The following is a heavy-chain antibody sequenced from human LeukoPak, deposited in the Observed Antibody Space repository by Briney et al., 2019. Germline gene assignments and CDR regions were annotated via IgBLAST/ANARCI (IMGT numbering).Heavy chain of an antibody. CDR2: IYYSGST. D-gene: IGHD2-15*01. CDR3: ASRRCSGGSCYSYFDY. Sequence: SETLSLTCTVSGDSINSYYWNWIRQPPGKGLEWIGYIYYSGSTNYNPSLKSRVTISVDTSKNQFSLKLSSVTAADTAVYYCASRRCSGGSCYSYFDYWGQGTLVTVSS. V-gene: IGHV4-59*12. CDR1: GDSINSYY. J-gene: IGHJ4*02.